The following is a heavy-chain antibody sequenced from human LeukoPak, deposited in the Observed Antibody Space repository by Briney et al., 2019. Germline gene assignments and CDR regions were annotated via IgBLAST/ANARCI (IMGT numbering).Heavy chain of an antibody. CDR3: ARELGGYDSL. D-gene: IGHD5-12*01. J-gene: IGHJ4*02. Sequence: ASVKVSCKSSGYAFTTYYIHWVRQPPVQGLDGMGIINPSGASTRYAQKFQGRVTMTSDTYTSTVYMEVSSLSSEDTVVYYCARELGGYDSLWGQGTLDTVSS. V-gene: IGHV1-46*01. CDR2: INPSGAST. CDR1: GYAFTTYY.